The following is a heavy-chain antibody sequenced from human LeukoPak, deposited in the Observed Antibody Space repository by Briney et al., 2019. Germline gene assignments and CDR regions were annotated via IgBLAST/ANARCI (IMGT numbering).Heavy chain of an antibody. J-gene: IGHJ4*02. V-gene: IGHV3-21*01. CDR2: ISSSSSYI. D-gene: IGHD3-22*01. Sequence: GGSLRLSCAASGFTFSSYSMNWVRQAPGKGLEWVSSISSSSSYIYCADSVKGRFTISRDNAKNSLYLQMNSLRAEDTAVYYCPRGRNYYDSSGYYYVGGDYWGQGTLVTVSS. CDR1: GFTFSSYS. CDR3: PRGRNYYDSSGYYYVGGDY.